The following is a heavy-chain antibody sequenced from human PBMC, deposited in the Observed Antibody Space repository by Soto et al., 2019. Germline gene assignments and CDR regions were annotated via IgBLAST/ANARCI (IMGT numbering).Heavy chain of an antibody. D-gene: IGHD5-12*01. CDR1: GFTFSNYG. Sequence: QVQLVESGGGVVEPGRSLRLSCAVSGFTFSNYGMHWVRQAPGKGLEWVAVISYDGSNQYYGDSVKDRFTISRDNSKNTLYLQMNSLRAEDTAVYFCAKSRDGYNFYYHYGMDVWGQGTPVTVSS. J-gene: IGHJ6*02. V-gene: IGHV3-30*18. CDR2: ISYDGSNQ. CDR3: AKSRDGYNFYYHYGMDV.